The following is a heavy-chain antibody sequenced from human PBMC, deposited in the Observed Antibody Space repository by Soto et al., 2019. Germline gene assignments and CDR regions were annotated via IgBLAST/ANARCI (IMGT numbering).Heavy chain of an antibody. Sequence: PSEPLSLTCSVSGGSIMVSYWSWIRQSPGKGLEWLGYVYYTGSTNYSPSLRSRVSISVDTSKNEFSLRLSSVTAADTAVYFCARSVAVPGAHIDYWGQGTQVTVSS. CDR3: ARSVAVPGAHIDY. J-gene: IGHJ4*02. D-gene: IGHD6-19*01. V-gene: IGHV4-59*01. CDR1: GGSIMVSY. CDR2: VYYTGST.